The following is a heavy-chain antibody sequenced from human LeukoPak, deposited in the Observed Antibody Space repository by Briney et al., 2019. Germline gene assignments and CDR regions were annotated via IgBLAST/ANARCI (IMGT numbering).Heavy chain of an antibody. J-gene: IGHJ4*02. CDR1: GFTFDDYA. V-gene: IGHV3-9*01. D-gene: IGHD1-26*01. CDR3: AKGPSGSYFL. CDR2: ISWNSGSI. Sequence: GGSLRLSCAASGFTFDDYAMHWVRQAPGKGLEWVSGISWNSGSIGYADSVKGRFTISRDNSKNTLYLQMNSLRAEDTAVYYCAKGPSGSYFLWGQGTLVTVSS.